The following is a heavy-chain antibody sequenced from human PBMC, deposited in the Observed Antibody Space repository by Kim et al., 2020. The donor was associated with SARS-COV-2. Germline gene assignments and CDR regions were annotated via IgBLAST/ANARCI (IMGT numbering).Heavy chain of an antibody. D-gene: IGHD3-10*01. CDR1: GGSISSYY. Sequence: SETLSLTCTVSGGSISSYYWSWIRQPPGKGLEWIGYIYYSGSANYNPSLKSRVTMSVDTSKNQFSLKLSSVTAADTAVYYCAGNPKTYYYGSGTPGWFDPWGQGTLVTVSS. J-gene: IGHJ5*02. V-gene: IGHV4-59*01. CDR3: AGNPKTYYYGSGTPGWFDP. CDR2: IYYSGSA.